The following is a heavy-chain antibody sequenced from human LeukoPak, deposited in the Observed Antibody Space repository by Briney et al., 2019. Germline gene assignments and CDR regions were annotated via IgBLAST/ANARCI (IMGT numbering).Heavy chain of an antibody. Sequence: WASVKVSCRASGYTFTGYYMHWVRQAPGQGLEWMGWINPNSGGTNYAQKFQGRVTMTRATSINTAYMELDRLTSDDTAIYYCARSYCGGDCYWTIDYWGQGTLVTVSS. CDR3: ARSYCGGDCYWTIDY. J-gene: IGHJ4*02. V-gene: IGHV1-2*02. D-gene: IGHD2-21*02. CDR1: GYTFTGYY. CDR2: INPNSGGT.